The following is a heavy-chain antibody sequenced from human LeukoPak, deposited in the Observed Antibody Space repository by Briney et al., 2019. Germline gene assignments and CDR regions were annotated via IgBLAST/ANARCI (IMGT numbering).Heavy chain of an antibody. CDR2: ITSSGGST. CDR3: AKGAVSGRMGYAWPDY. Sequence: PGGSLRLSCAASGFTFSSYAMTWVRQAPGKGLEWVSAITSSGGSTYYAGSVKGRFTISRDNSKNTLYLQMNSLRAEDTAVYYCAKGAVSGRMGYAWPDYWGQGTLVTVSS. V-gene: IGHV3-23*01. CDR1: GFTFSSYA. D-gene: IGHD3-10*01. J-gene: IGHJ4*02.